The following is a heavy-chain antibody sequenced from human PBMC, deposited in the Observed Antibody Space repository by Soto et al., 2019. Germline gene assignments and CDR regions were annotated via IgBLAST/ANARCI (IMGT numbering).Heavy chain of an antibody. J-gene: IGHJ4*02. Sequence: GGSLRLSCAASGFTFSSYGMHWVRQAPGKGLEWVAVIWYDGSNKYYADSVKGRFTISRDNSKNTLYLQMNSLRAEDTAVYYCARDEYYYDSSGYLRFDYWGRGTLVTVSS. V-gene: IGHV3-33*01. CDR1: GFTFSSYG. CDR3: ARDEYYYDSSGYLRFDY. CDR2: IWYDGSNK. D-gene: IGHD3-22*01.